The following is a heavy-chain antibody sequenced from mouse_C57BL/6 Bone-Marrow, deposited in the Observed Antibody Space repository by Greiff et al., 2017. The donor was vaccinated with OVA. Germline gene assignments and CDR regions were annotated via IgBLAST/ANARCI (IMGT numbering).Heavy chain of an antibody. Sequence: VQLQQSGAELVRPGTSVKVSCKASGYAFTNYLIEWVKQRPGQGLEWIGVINPGSGGTNYNEKFKGKATLTADKSSSTAYMRLSSLTSEDSAVYFCARGPYYYGSSYGFAYWGQGTLVTVSA. V-gene: IGHV1-54*01. CDR2: INPGSGGT. J-gene: IGHJ3*01. D-gene: IGHD1-1*01. CDR3: ARGPYYYGSSYGFAY. CDR1: GYAFTNYL.